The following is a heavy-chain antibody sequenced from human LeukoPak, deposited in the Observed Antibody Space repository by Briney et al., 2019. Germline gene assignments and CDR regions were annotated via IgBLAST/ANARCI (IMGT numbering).Heavy chain of an antibody. CDR1: GGSISSGSYY. Sequence: SETLSLTCTVSGGSISSGSYYWSWIRQPAGKGLEWIGRIYTSGSTNYNPSLKSRVTISVDGSKNQFSLKLSSVTAADTAVYYCARSSSWAFDYWGQGTLVTVSS. CDR2: IYTSGST. CDR3: ARSSSWAFDY. V-gene: IGHV4-61*02. J-gene: IGHJ4*02. D-gene: IGHD6-13*01.